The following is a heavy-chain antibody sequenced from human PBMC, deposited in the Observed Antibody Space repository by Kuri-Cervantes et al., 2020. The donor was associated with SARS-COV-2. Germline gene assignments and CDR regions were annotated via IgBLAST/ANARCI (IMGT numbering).Heavy chain of an antibody. V-gene: IGHV3-33*01. J-gene: IGHJ3*02. CDR3: ARETMVQIYYDSSDGAFDI. D-gene: IGHD3-22*01. CDR1: GFTFSSYG. Sequence: GESLKISCAASGFTFSSYGMHWVRQAPGKGLEWVAVIWYDGGNKYYADSVKGRFTISRDNAKNSLYLQMNSLRAEDTAVYYCARETMVQIYYDSSDGAFDIWGQGTMVTVSS. CDR2: IWYDGGNK.